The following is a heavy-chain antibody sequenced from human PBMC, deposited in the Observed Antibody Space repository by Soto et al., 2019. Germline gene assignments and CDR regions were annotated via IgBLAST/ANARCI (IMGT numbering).Heavy chain of an antibody. CDR2: INPASGHT. D-gene: IGHD1-26*01. Sequence: QVQLVQSGAEVKKPGASVKVSCKASGYTFTTYALHWVRQAPGQRPEWMGWINPASGHTKYSKRFQDRVTITRDTTAGTGYMELSSLRSEDTAVYYCGRSVVGATGEILYNAMDVWGQGTTVTFSS. V-gene: IGHV1-3*01. J-gene: IGHJ6*02. CDR1: GYTFTTYA. CDR3: GRSVVGATGEILYNAMDV.